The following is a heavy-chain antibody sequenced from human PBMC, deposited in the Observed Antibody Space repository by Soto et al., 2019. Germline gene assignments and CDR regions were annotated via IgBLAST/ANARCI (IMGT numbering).Heavy chain of an antibody. D-gene: IGHD6-19*01. CDR3: ARDLRVAGPYYYYYMDV. CDR2: INAGNGNT. Sequence: ASVKVSCKASGYTFTSYAIHWVRQAAGQRLEWMGWINAGNGNTKYSQKFQGRVAITRDTSASTAYMELSSLRSEDTAVYYCARDLRVAGPYYYYYMDVWGKGTTVTVSS. V-gene: IGHV1-3*01. J-gene: IGHJ6*03. CDR1: GYTFTSYA.